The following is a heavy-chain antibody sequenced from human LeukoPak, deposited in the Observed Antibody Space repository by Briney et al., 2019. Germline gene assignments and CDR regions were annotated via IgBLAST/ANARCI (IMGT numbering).Heavy chain of an antibody. V-gene: IGHV4-39*01. Sequence: SETLSLTCTVSGDSISSTNYYWGWIRQPPGKGLEWIGSIYYSGSTYYNPSLESRVTISVDTSKNQFSLKLSSVTAADTAVYYCARHLESGLEVGYWGQGTLVTVSS. CDR2: IYYSGST. CDR3: ARHLESGLEVGY. CDR1: GDSISSTNYY. J-gene: IGHJ4*02. D-gene: IGHD1-26*01.